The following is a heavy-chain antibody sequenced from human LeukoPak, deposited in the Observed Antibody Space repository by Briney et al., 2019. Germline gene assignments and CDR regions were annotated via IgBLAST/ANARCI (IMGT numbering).Heavy chain of an antibody. J-gene: IGHJ6*04. CDR1: GFIFSTSG. V-gene: IGHV3-30*18. CDR3: AELGITMIGGV. D-gene: IGHD3-10*02. CDR2: ISYDGSNE. Sequence: PGGSLRLSCAASGFIFSTSGLNWVRQAPGKGLEWVAIISYDGSNEYYADSVKGRFTISRDNAKNSLYLQMNSLRAEDTAVYYCAELGITMIGGVWGKGTTVTISS.